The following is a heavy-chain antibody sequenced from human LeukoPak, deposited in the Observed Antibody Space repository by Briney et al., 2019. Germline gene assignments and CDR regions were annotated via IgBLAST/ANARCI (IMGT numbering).Heavy chain of an antibody. Sequence: PSETLSLTCAVYGGSFSGYYWSWTRQPPGKGLEWIGEINHTGSTNYNPSLKSRVTISVDTSKNQFSLKLSSVTAADTAVYYCARVLPAVAGTDYFDYWGQGTLVTVSS. CDR3: ARVLPAVAGTDYFDY. CDR2: INHTGST. CDR1: GGSFSGYY. V-gene: IGHV4-34*01. J-gene: IGHJ4*02. D-gene: IGHD6-19*01.